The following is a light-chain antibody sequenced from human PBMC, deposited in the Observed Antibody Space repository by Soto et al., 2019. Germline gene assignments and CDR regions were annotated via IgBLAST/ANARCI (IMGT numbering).Light chain of an antibody. V-gene: IGKV1-17*02. Sequence: DIQMTQSPSTLSASVGDRVTITCRAGQGLRVELAWYQQRHGKAHKRLIYSASSLQSGVPSSFSGGVSGTEFTLTVGYLQPEDFASYYCLRYYSYPRRFVQGTRV. J-gene: IGKJ1*01. CDR1: QGLRVE. CDR2: SAS. CDR3: LRYYSYPRR.